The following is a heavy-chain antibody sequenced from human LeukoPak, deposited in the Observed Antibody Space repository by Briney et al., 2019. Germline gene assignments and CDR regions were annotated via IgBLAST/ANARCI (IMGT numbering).Heavy chain of an antibody. J-gene: IGHJ4*02. Sequence: GGSLRLSCAASGFTFSSYAMSWVRQAPGKGLEWVSAISGSGGSTYYADSVKGRFTISRDNSKNTLYPQMNSLRAEDTAVYYCAKDTEATDCGGDCYSPFDYWGQGTLVTVSS. CDR2: ISGSGGST. CDR1: GFTFSSYA. D-gene: IGHD2-21*02. V-gene: IGHV3-23*01. CDR3: AKDTEATDCGGDCYSPFDY.